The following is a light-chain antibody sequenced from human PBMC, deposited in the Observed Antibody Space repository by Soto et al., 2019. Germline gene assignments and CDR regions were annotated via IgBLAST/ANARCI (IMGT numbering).Light chain of an antibody. J-gene: IGKJ2*01. Sequence: EILMTQSQATLSFSPGERATLSCRASQRISSNVAWYQQKPGQAPRLLIYGASTRATGVPARFSGGGSGTEFTLTISSLQSEDFAVYFCQQYKDWPPYTFGQGTKLEIE. CDR1: QRISSN. CDR3: QQYKDWPPYT. V-gene: IGKV3-15*01. CDR2: GAS.